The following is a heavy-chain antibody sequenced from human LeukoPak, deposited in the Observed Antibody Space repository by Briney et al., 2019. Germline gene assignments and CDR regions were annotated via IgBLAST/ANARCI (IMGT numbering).Heavy chain of an antibody. V-gene: IGHV3-23*01. CDR2: ISADGRST. Sequence: GGSLRLSCVASGFTFTSYAMSWVRQAPGKGLEWISAISADGRSTYHADSVKGRFTISRDISKNTLYLQMNSLRAEDTAVYYCAKVARSSGYYPDFCGQGTLVTVSS. D-gene: IGHD3-22*01. J-gene: IGHJ4*02. CDR1: GFTFTSYA. CDR3: AKVARSSGYYPDF.